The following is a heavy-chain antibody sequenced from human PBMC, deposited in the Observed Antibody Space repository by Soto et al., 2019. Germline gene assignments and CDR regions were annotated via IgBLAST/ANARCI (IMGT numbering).Heavy chain of an antibody. CDR1: GFSLSTTGVG. Sequence: QITLKESGPTLVKPTQTLTLTCTFSGFSLSTTGVGVAWIRQPPGKALEWLALIYGNDYKRYSPSLQSRLSITKDTSKHQVVLTVTNVDAVDTATYYCALLKLGSPEMTGADAYWGQGTLVTVSS. CDR2: IYGNDYK. CDR3: ALLKLGSPEMTGADAY. V-gene: IGHV2-5*01. J-gene: IGHJ4*02. D-gene: IGHD7-27*01.